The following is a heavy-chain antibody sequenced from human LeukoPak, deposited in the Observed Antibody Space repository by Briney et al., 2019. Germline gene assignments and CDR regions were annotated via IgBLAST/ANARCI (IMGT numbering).Heavy chain of an antibody. CDR2: ISGSGGST. D-gene: IGHD1-26*01. J-gene: IGHJ4*02. CDR3: AKAAPRIVGAAMGAFDY. Sequence: QSGGSLRLSCAASGFTFSSYGMSWVRQAPGKGLEWVSAISGSGGSTYYADSVKGRFTISRDNSKNTLYLQMNSLRAEDTAVYYCAKAAPRIVGAAMGAFDYWGQGTLVTVSS. CDR1: GFTFSSYG. V-gene: IGHV3-23*01.